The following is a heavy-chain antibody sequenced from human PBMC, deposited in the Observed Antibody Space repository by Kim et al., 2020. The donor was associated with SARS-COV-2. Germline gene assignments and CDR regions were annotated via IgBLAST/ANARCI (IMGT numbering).Heavy chain of an antibody. J-gene: IGHJ6*03. V-gene: IGHV4-59*01. CDR1: GGSISSYY. D-gene: IGHD3-3*01. CDR2: IYYSGST. Sequence: SETLSLTCTVSGGSISSYYWSWIRQPPGKGLEWIGHIYYSGSTSYNPSLKSRVTISVDKPKNQFSLRLSSVTAADTAVYYCARDFWSGRYYYYYMDVWGKGTTVTVSS. CDR3: ARDFWSGRYYYYYMDV.